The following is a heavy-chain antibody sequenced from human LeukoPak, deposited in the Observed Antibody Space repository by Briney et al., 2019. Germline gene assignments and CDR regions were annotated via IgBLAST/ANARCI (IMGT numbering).Heavy chain of an antibody. Sequence: ASVKVSCKASGYIFTSYYMYWVRQAPGQGLEWMGWMNPNSGNTGYAQKFQGRVTMTTDTSTSTAYMELRSLRSDDTAVYYCARGDGYSYGPSIDYWGQGTLVTVSS. CDR3: ARGDGYSYGPSIDY. J-gene: IGHJ4*02. CDR1: GYIFTSYY. CDR2: MNPNSGNT. D-gene: IGHD5-18*01. V-gene: IGHV1-8*02.